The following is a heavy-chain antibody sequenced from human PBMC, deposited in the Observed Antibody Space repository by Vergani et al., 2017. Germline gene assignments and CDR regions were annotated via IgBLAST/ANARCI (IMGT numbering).Heavy chain of an antibody. J-gene: IGHJ5*02. CDR3: ASITSSGSYFWFDP. D-gene: IGHD3-10*01. V-gene: IGHV4-59*08. Sequence: QVQLQESGPGLVRPSETLSLTCTVSGGSLSGYYWNWIRQTPGEGLEWIGYVEDSGYFNYNPSLKTRVSISVDTSKNQFSLKLSSVTAADTAVYYCASITSSGSYFWFDPWGQGTLVTVSS. CDR2: VEDSGYF. CDR1: GGSLSGYY.